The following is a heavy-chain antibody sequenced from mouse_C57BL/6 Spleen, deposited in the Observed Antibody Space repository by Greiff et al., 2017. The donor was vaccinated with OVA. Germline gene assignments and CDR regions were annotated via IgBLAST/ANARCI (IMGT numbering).Heavy chain of an antibody. CDR2: ISDGGSYT. V-gene: IGHV5-4*01. CDR3: ARGVTTVDY. CDR1: GFTFSSYA. Sequence: EVHLVESGGGLVKPGGSLKLSCAASGFTFSSYAMSWVRQTPEKRLEWVATISDGGSYTYYPDNVKGRFTISRDNAKNNLYLQMSHLKSEDTAMYYCARGVTTVDYWGQGTTLTVSS. D-gene: IGHD2-2*01. J-gene: IGHJ2*01.